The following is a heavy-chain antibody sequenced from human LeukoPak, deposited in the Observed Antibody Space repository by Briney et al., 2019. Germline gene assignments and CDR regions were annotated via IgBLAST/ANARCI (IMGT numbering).Heavy chain of an antibody. Sequence: GGSLRLSCAASGFTFSSYAMSWVRQAPGKGLDWVSMIYSGGSTNYADPVKGRFTISRDSSKNTLYLQMNSLRAEDTAVYYCVTRLAWGQGTLVTVSS. CDR1: GFTFSSYA. V-gene: IGHV3-23*03. CDR2: IYSGGST. D-gene: IGHD3-16*01. CDR3: VTRLA. J-gene: IGHJ5*02.